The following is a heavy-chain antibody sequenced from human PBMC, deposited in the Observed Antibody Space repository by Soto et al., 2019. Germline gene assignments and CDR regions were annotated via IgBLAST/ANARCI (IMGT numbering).Heavy chain of an antibody. CDR3: ARPGGHCSRSSCFGFYVMDV. D-gene: IGHD2-2*01. CDR1: GGSITSSSYS. V-gene: IGHV4-39*02. CDR2: LNNSENT. J-gene: IGHJ6*02. Sequence: QLQLQESGPGLVKPSETLSLTCAVSGGSITSSSYSWGWVRQPPGKGLEWIATLNNSENTHYNPSMKNRFSLSVETSNNPFSLILTAGAAAATAVYYCARPGGHCSRSSCFGFYVMDVWGQGTTVTVSS.